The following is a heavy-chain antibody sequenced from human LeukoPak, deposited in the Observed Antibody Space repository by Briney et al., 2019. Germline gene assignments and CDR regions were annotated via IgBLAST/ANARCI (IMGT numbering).Heavy chain of an antibody. J-gene: IGHJ4*02. D-gene: IGHD6-6*01. Sequence: GGSLTLSCPASGFTLSSYAISWVRPAAGKGREWVSAIGGSGGSTYYTDYVKGRFTISRDNSKNSQYLQMNSMRAEDAAVYYGAKDQYSRQYYSDYWGQGTLVTVSS. CDR3: AKDQYSRQYYSDY. CDR1: GFTLSSYA. V-gene: IGHV3-23*01. CDR2: IGGSGGST.